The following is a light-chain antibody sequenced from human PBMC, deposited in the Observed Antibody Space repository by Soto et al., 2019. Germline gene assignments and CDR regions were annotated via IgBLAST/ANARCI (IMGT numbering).Light chain of an antibody. Sequence: EIVLTQSPGTLSLSPGERATLSCRASQSVSSNYLAWYQQKPGQAPRLLIYDASSRATGIPDRFSGSGSGTDFTLTISRLEPEDFAVYYCQKYGSSRTFGQGTKVEIK. J-gene: IGKJ1*01. CDR3: QKYGSSRT. V-gene: IGKV3-20*01. CDR1: QSVSSNY. CDR2: DAS.